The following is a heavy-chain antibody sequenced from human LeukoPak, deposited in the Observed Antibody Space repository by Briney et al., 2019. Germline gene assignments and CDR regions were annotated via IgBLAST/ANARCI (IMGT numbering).Heavy chain of an antibody. CDR2: FSGSGSST. J-gene: IGHJ4*02. CDR3: AKDRCSGGSCGLDY. V-gene: IGHV3-23*01. CDR1: GFTFSNYA. D-gene: IGHD2-15*01. Sequence: GGSLRLSCAASGFTFSNYAMSWVRQAPGKGLEWVSGFSGSGSSTSYADSVKGRFTISRDNSKNTLYLQMNSLRAEGTAVYYCAKDRCSGGSCGLDYWGQGTLVTVSS.